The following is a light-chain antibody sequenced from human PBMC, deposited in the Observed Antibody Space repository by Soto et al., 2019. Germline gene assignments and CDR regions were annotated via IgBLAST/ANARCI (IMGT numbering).Light chain of an antibody. CDR2: DAS. Sequence: EVVMTQSPATLSVSPGEGATLSCRASQSVSGKVAWFQQKPGQPPRLLIYDASTRATGIPTRFSGSGSGTEFTLTISSLQPEDFAVYYCQQNNNWPRTCGQGTKVEFK. CDR3: QQNNNWPRT. J-gene: IGKJ1*01. V-gene: IGKV3-15*01. CDR1: QSVSGK.